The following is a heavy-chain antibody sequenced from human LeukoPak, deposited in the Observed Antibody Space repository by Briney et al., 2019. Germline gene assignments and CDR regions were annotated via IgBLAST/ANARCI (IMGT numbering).Heavy chain of an antibody. Sequence: GGSLRLSCAASGFTFSSYWMSWVRQAPGKGLEWVANIKQDGSEKYYVDSVKGRFTISRDNAKNSLYLQMNSLRAEDTAVYYCAREPGGLPAEETPSQDWFDPWGQGTLVTVSS. CDR2: IKQDGSEK. J-gene: IGHJ5*02. D-gene: IGHD3-16*01. CDR3: AREPGGLPAEETPSQDWFDP. CDR1: GFTFSSYW. V-gene: IGHV3-7*01.